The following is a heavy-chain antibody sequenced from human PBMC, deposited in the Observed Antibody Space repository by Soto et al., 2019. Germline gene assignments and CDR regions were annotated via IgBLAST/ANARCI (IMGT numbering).Heavy chain of an antibody. J-gene: IGHJ3*02. Sequence: ASVKVSCKASGYTFTSYGISWLRQAPGQGLEWMGWISAYNGNTNYAQKLQGRVTMTTDTSTSTAYMELRSLRSDDTAVYYCARGPSYDYVWGSYRYGGDDAFDIWGQGTMVTVSS. CDR1: GYTFTSYG. V-gene: IGHV1-18*04. CDR3: ARGPSYDYVWGSYRYGGDDAFDI. D-gene: IGHD3-16*02. CDR2: ISAYNGNT.